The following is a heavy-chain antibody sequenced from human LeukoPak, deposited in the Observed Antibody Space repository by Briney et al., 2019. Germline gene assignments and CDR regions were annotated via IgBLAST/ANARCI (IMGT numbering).Heavy chain of an antibody. V-gene: IGHV3-30*04. Sequence: GRSLRLSCAASGFTFSSYAMHWVRRAPGKGLEWVAVISYDGTSKNYADSVKGRFTISRDNSKNTLYLQMNSLRVEDTAVYYCARGSWRFDYGDSGFDPWGQGTLVTVSS. CDR1: GFTFSSYA. D-gene: IGHD4-17*01. CDR3: ARGSWRFDYGDSGFDP. J-gene: IGHJ5*02. CDR2: ISYDGTSK.